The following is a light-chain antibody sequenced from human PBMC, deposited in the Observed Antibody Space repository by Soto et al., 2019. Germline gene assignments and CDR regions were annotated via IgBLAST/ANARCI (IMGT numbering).Light chain of an antibody. CDR3: QQYENLPT. V-gene: IGKV1-33*01. Sequence: DIQMTPSPSSLSASVGDRVTITCQASQDINKNLIWYQQKPGKAPKLLIYDASDLETGVPSRFSGSGSGTDFTFTISRLQPEDIATYYCQQYENLPTFGQGTRLENK. CDR2: DAS. J-gene: IGKJ5*01. CDR1: QDINKN.